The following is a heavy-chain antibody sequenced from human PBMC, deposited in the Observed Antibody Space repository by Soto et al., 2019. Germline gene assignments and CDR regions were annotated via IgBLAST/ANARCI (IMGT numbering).Heavy chain of an antibody. D-gene: IGHD6-6*01. CDR3: ASGGSSSIDY. CDR1: GYTFTGYY. CDR2: INPNSGGT. V-gene: IGHV1-2*02. Sequence: QVQLVQSGAEVKKPGASVKVSCKASGYTFTGYYMHWVRQAPGQGPEWLGWINPNSGGTTYAQKFQGRVTVTRDTSISTAFMELSSLRSDDTAVYYCASGGSSSIDYWGQGTLVTVSS. J-gene: IGHJ4*02.